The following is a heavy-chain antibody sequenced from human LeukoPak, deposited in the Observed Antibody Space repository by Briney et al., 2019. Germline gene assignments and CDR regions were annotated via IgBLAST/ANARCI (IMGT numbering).Heavy chain of an antibody. CDR3: AKVGGVCSSTSCYRGWFDP. J-gene: IGHJ5*02. D-gene: IGHD2-2*01. Sequence: PGRSLRLSCAASGFTFSSYGMHWARQAPGKGLEWVAVISYDGSNKYYADSVKGRFTISRDNSKNTLYLQMNSLRAEDTAVYYCAKVGGVCSSTSCYRGWFDPWGQGTLVTVSS. CDR2: ISYDGSNK. V-gene: IGHV3-30*18. CDR1: GFTFSSYG.